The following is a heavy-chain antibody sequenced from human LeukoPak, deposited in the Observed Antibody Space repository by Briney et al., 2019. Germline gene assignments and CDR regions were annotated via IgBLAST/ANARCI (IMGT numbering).Heavy chain of an antibody. CDR1: GFTFNNYA. D-gene: IGHD2-15*01. CDR3: AKSPLDYCSGGSCYLYFDN. V-gene: IGHV3-23*01. CDR2: IGGSGGDT. Sequence: PGGSLRLSCAASGFTFNNYAMSWVRQAPGKGLEWVSGIGGSGGDTYYADSVKGRFTISRDNSQNTLYLQMNSLRTEDTAVYCCAKSPLDYCSGGSCYLYFDNWGQGTLVTVSS. J-gene: IGHJ4*02.